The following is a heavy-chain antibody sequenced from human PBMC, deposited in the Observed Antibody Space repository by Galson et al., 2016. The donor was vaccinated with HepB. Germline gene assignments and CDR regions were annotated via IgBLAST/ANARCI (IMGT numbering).Heavy chain of an antibody. J-gene: IGHJ4*02. CDR1: GYTFTTYW. CDR2: IDPSDCDT. CDR3: ARQGRYHFESKGDY. V-gene: IGHV5-10-1*01. D-gene: IGHD3-3*02. Sequence: QSGAEVKKPGESLKIFCKASGYTFTTYWITWVRQVPGKGLEWVGTIDPSDCDTTYNPSFFGQVTISTDRSISTAYWQWSSLKASDSAIYYCARQGRYHFESKGDYWGPGTLVTVSS.